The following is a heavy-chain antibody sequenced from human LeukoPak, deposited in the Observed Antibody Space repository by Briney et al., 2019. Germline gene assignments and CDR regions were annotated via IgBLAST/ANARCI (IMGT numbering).Heavy chain of an antibody. D-gene: IGHD2-15*01. V-gene: IGHV1-69*04. CDR1: GGTFSSYA. J-gene: IGHJ3*02. Sequence: SVKVSCKASGGTFSSYAISWVRQAPGQGLEWMGRIIPILGIANDAQKFQGRVTITADKSTSTAYMELSSLRSEDTAVYYCARTEEGEGYCSGGSCYEAFDIWGQGTMVTVSS. CDR3: ARTEEGEGYCSGGSCYEAFDI. CDR2: IIPILGIA.